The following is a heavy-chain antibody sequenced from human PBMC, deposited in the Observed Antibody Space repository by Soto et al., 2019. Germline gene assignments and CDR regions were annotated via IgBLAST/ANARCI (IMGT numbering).Heavy chain of an antibody. J-gene: IGHJ4*02. D-gene: IGHD3-16*01. V-gene: IGHV4-39*02. CDR1: GGSISSSSYY. Sequence: QLHLQESGPGLVKPSETLSLTCTVSGGSISSSSYYWGWIRQPPGKGLQWIGSMYYSGSTYYNPSLQSRVTISVDTSKNQFALKLSSVTAADTAVYYCAREEDYDYGHQNDYWGQGTLVTVSS. CDR3: AREEDYDYGHQNDY. CDR2: MYYSGST.